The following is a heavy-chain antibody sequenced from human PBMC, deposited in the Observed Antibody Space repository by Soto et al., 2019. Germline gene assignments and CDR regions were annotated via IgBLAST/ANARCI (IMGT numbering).Heavy chain of an antibody. CDR2: IFSNDEK. Sequence: QVTLKESGPVLVKPTETLTLTCTVSGFSLSNTRMGVSWIRQPPGKALEWLAHIFSNDEKSYSTSLKVRLTISKDASKSQVVLSMTDLDPVDTATYFCTRIEKGSATYTWGQGTLVTVSS. CDR3: TRIEKGSATYT. V-gene: IGHV2-26*01. J-gene: IGHJ4*02. D-gene: IGHD3-10*01. CDR1: GFSLSNTRMG.